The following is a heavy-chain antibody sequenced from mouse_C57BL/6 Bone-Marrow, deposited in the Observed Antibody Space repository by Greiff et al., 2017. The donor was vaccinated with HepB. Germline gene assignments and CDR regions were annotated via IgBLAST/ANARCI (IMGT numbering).Heavy chain of an antibody. D-gene: IGHD1-3*01. CDR1: GFNIKDDY. CDR3: TTEGTKVP. V-gene: IGHV14-4*01. J-gene: IGHJ2*01. CDR2: IDPENGDT. Sequence: EVQLQQSGAELVRPGASVKLSCTASGFNIKDDYMHWVKQRPEQGLEWIGWIDPENGDTEYASKFQGKATITADTSSNTAYLQLSSLTSEDTAVYYCTTEGTKVPWGQGTTLTVSS.